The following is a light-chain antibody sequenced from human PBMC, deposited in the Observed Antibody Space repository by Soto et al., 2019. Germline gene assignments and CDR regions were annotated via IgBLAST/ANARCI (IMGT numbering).Light chain of an antibody. V-gene: IGKV3D-20*02. J-gene: IGKJ1*01. CDR1: QSVSSSY. CDR3: QQRSSWPRT. Sequence: EILLTQSPDTLPMSVGDRATLSCRASQSVSSSYLAWYQQKPGQGPRLLIYGASSRATGTPDRFSGSGSGTDFTLTISSLEPEEFALYYCQQRSSWPRTFGQGTKV. CDR2: GAS.